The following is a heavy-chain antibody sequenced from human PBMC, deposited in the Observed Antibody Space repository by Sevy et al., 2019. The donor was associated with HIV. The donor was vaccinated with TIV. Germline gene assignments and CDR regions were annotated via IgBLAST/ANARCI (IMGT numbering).Heavy chain of an antibody. CDR2: IKQDGSEK. CDR3: ARGGITMVRGIIPYYYYGMDV. J-gene: IGHJ6*02. Sequence: GGSLRLSCAASGFTFSSYWMSWVRQAPGKGLEWVANIKQDGSEKYYVDSVKGRFTISRDNAKNSLYLQMNSLRAEDTAVYYCARGGITMVRGIIPYYYYGMDVLGQGTTVTVSS. CDR1: GFTFSSYW. D-gene: IGHD3-10*01. V-gene: IGHV3-7*01.